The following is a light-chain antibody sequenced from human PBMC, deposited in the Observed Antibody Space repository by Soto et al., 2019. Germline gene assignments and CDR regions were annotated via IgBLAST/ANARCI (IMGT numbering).Light chain of an antibody. V-gene: IGKV1-27*01. Sequence: DIQMTQSPSSLSASVGDRVTITCRASQDIKKFLAWYQQRPGKVPKLLLYAASTLSSGVPYRFRGSGSGTDFPLTISSLQPEDVATYYCQKYDSASFTFGPGTKVDIK. CDR2: AAS. CDR1: QDIKKF. J-gene: IGKJ3*01. CDR3: QKYDSASFT.